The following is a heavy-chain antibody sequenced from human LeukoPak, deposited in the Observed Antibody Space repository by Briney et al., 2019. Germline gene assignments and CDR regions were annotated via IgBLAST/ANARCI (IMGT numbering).Heavy chain of an antibody. Sequence: SETLSLTCTVSGGSISSSSYYWGWIRQPPGKGLEWIGSIYYSGSTYYNPSLKSRVTISVDTSKNQFSLKLSSVTAADTAVYYCARCTAVAGTWFDPWGQGTLVTVSS. CDR3: ARCTAVAGTWFDP. CDR1: GGSISSSSYY. CDR2: IYYSGST. D-gene: IGHD6-19*01. V-gene: IGHV4-39*07. J-gene: IGHJ5*02.